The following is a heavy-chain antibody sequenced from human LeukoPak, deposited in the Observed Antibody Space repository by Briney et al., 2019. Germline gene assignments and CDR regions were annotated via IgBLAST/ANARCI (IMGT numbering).Heavy chain of an antibody. J-gene: IGHJ5*02. V-gene: IGHV4-34*01. CDR3: ARVLPVRCDILTGYHP. D-gene: IGHD3-9*01. CDR1: GGSFSGYY. CDR2: INHSGST. Sequence: SETLSLTCAVYGGSFSGYYWSWIRQPPGKGLEWIGEINHSGSTNYNPSLKSRVTISVDTSKNQFSLKLSSVTAADTAVYYCARVLPVRCDILTGYHPWGQGTLVTVSS.